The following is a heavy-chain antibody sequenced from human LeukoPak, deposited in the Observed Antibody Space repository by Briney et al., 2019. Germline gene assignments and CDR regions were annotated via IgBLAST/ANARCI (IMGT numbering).Heavy chain of an antibody. CDR2: INTDGSST. J-gene: IGHJ4*02. CDR1: GFTFSSYW. Sequence: GGSLRLSCAASGFTFSSYWMHWVRQAPGKGLVWVSRINTDGSSTNHADSVKGRFTISRDNAKNTLYLQMNSLRAEDTAVYYCATSPTGDNYWGQGTLVTVSS. V-gene: IGHV3-74*01. D-gene: IGHD7-27*01. CDR3: ATSPTGDNY.